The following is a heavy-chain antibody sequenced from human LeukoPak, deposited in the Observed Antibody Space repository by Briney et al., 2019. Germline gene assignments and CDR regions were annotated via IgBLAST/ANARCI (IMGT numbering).Heavy chain of an antibody. Sequence: GRSLRLSCAASGFTFSSYGMHWVRQAPGKGLEWEAVIWYDGSNKYYADSVKGRFTISRDNSKNTPYLQMNSLRAEDTAVYYCARDSQLGIFGLEYYFDYWGQGTLVTVSS. D-gene: IGHD3/OR15-3a*01. J-gene: IGHJ4*02. CDR2: IWYDGSNK. CDR1: GFTFSSYG. CDR3: ARDSQLGIFGLEYYFDY. V-gene: IGHV3-33*01.